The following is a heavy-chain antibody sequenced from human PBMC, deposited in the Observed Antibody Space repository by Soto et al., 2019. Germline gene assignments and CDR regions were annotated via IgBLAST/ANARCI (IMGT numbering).Heavy chain of an antibody. D-gene: IGHD3-10*01. Sequence: PSETLSLTCTVSGGSISSYYWSWIRQPPGKGLEWIGYIYYSGSTNYNPSLKSRVTISVDTSKNQFSLKLSSVTAADTAVYYCARARPATSWFWFDPWRQGPLVT. CDR1: GGSISSYY. V-gene: IGHV4-59*01. CDR2: IYYSGST. CDR3: ARARPATSWFWFDP. J-gene: IGHJ5*02.